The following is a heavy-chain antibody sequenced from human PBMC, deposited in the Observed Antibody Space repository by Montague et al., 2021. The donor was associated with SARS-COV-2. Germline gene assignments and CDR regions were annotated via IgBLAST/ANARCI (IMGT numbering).Heavy chain of an antibody. D-gene: IGHD3/OR15-3a*01. CDR1: GFTFSSYE. J-gene: IGHJ6*02. CDR2: ISSSGSTI. V-gene: IGHV3-48*03. CDR3: ARGASDWLLWGYGMDV. Sequence: RLSWSASGFTFSSYEMNWVRQAPGKGLEWVSYISSSGSTIYYADSVKGRFTISRDNAKNSLYLQMNSLRVEDTAVYYCARGASDWLLWGYGMDVWGQGTTVTVSS.